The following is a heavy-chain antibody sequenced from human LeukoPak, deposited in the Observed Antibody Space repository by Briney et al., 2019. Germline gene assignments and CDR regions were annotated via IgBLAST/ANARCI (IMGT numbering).Heavy chain of an antibody. V-gene: IGHV4-59*12. Sequence: PSETLSLTCTVSGGSISSYYWSWIRQPPGKGLEWIGYIYYSGSTNYNPSLKSRVTISVDRSKNQFSLKLSSVTAADTAVYYCARGSIAAAGSLNWFDPWGQGTLVTVSS. CDR2: IYYSGST. J-gene: IGHJ5*02. CDR1: GGSISSYY. CDR3: ARGSIAAAGSLNWFDP. D-gene: IGHD6-13*01.